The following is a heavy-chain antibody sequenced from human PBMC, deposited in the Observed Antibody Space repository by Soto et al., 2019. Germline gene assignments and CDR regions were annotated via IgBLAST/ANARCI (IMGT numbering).Heavy chain of an antibody. V-gene: IGHV4-38-2*01. Sequence: PSKTLSLPCAVSGYSSRNGYYWGWIRQPPGKGLEWIGTIYHSGSTYYNPSLKSRVAISVDASENRFSLKLSSVTAADTAVYYCARVGPYCGGDCYSPPPWGQGTLVTVSS. CDR1: GYSSRNGYY. CDR2: IYHSGST. CDR3: ARVGPYCGGDCYSPPP. J-gene: IGHJ5*02. D-gene: IGHD2-21*02.